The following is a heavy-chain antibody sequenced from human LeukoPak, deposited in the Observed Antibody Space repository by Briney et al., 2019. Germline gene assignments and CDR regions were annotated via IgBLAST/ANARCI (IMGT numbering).Heavy chain of an antibody. D-gene: IGHD1-26*01. CDR1: GGSVSSGSYY. Sequence: SETLSLTCTVSGGSVSSGSYYWSWIRQPPGKGLEWIGYIYYSGSTNYNPSLKSRVTISVDTSKNQFSLKLSSVTAADTAVYYCARGLSGGGATPWNDYWGQGTLVTVSS. V-gene: IGHV4-61*01. J-gene: IGHJ4*02. CDR2: IYYSGST. CDR3: ARGLSGGGATPWNDY.